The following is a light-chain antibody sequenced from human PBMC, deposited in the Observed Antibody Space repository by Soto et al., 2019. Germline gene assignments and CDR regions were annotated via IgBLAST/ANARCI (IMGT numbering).Light chain of an antibody. CDR1: SSDIGAYYY. J-gene: IGLJ2*01. V-gene: IGLV2-8*01. CDR2: EVT. Sequence: QSALTQPPSASGSPGQSVTISCTGTSSDIGAYYYVSWYQQHPGTAPELIIYEVTKRPSGVPDRFAGSKSGNTASLTVSGLQAEDEADYYCSSFAGSNNFDVLLGGGTKLTVL. CDR3: SSFAGSNNFDVL.